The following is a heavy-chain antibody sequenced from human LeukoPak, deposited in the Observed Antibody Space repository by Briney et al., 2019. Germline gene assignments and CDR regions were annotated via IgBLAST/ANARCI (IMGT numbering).Heavy chain of an antibody. CDR1: GGYIGTTSYY. CDR3: ARAKFGYYYDSGSYYYHYMDV. J-gene: IGHJ6*03. V-gene: IGHV4-61*02. CDR2: IYTSGST. D-gene: IGHD3-10*01. Sequence: SETLSLTCTVSGGYIGTTSYYWSWIRQPAGKGLEWIGRIYTSGSTNYSPSLKTRVTISVDRSKNQFSLKLSSVTAADTAVYYCARAKFGYYYDSGSYYYHYMDVWGKGTTVTISS.